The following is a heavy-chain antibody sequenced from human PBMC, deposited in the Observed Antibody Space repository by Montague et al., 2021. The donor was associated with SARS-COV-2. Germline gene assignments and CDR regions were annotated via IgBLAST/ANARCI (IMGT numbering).Heavy chain of an antibody. J-gene: IGHJ4*02. V-gene: IGHV4-59*08. CDR2: IYYYGSV. Sequence: SETLSLTCTVAGDSVSRSYWNWIRQSPGKGLEWIGYIYYYGSVNYNPSLKSRLSISLDTSKNQLSLTLTSVTAADTATYYCARQITMVREPFDSWGQGTLVLVSS. CDR1: GDSVSRSY. CDR3: ARQITMVREPFDS. D-gene: IGHD3-10*01.